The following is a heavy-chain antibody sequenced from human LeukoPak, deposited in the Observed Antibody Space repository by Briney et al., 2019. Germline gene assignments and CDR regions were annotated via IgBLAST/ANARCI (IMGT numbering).Heavy chain of an antibody. CDR2: IYYSGST. Sequence: SETLSLTCTVSGGSISSAAYYWTWIRQHPGKGLEWIGYIYYSGSTNYNPSLKSRVTISVDTSKNQFSLKLSSVTAADTAVYYCARADYDFWSVERNWFDPWGQGTLVTGSS. J-gene: IGHJ5*02. CDR3: ARADYDFWSVERNWFDP. CDR1: GGSISSAAYY. V-gene: IGHV4-61*08. D-gene: IGHD3-3*01.